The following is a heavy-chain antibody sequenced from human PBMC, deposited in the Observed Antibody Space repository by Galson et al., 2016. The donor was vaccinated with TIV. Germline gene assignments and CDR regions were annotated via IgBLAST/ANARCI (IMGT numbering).Heavy chain of an antibody. J-gene: IGHJ6*02. D-gene: IGHD2-21*01. CDR3: ARDRRHCGNECFLRYYYGMDV. Sequence: SLRLSCAASELIVTDNYMTWVRQAPGRGLEWVALIADDCSTFYSDSVKGRFTISRDSSKNVVNLQMNSLRPEDTAVYFCARDRRHCGNECFLRYYYGMDVWGQGTTVTVSS. CDR2: IADDCST. CDR1: ELIVTDNY. V-gene: IGHV3-66*02.